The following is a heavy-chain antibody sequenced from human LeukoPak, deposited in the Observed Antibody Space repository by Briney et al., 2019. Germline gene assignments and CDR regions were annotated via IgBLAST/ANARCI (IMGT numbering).Heavy chain of an antibody. J-gene: IGHJ4*02. Sequence: GGSLRLSCAASGFIFSSYAMSWVRQAPGKGLEWVSAISGSGGSTYYADSVKGRFTISRDNSKNTLYLQMNSLRAEDTAVYYRARKVYSSSWYPSDYWGQGTLVTVSS. CDR2: ISGSGGST. CDR1: GFIFSSYA. D-gene: IGHD6-13*01. CDR3: ARKVYSSSWYPSDY. V-gene: IGHV3-23*01.